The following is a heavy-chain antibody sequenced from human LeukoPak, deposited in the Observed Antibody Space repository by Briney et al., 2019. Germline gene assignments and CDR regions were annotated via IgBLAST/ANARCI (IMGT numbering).Heavy chain of an antibody. CDR3: AVFSSVGPYYFDY. Sequence: GRSLKISCKGSGYSFTSYWIGWVRQMPGKGLEWMGIIYPGDSDTRYSPSFQGHVTISADKSISTAYLQWSSLKSSDTAIYYCAVFSSVGPYYFDYWGQGTLVTVSS. J-gene: IGHJ4*02. V-gene: IGHV5-51*01. CDR1: GYSFTSYW. CDR2: IYPGDSDT. D-gene: IGHD1-26*01.